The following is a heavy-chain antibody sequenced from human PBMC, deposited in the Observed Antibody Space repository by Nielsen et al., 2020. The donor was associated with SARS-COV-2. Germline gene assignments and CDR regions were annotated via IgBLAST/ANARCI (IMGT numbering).Heavy chain of an antibody. CDR2: IYYSGST. J-gene: IGHJ6*02. V-gene: IGHV4-39*01. D-gene: IGHD6-19*01. CDR1: GGSFSGYY. CDR3: ARQPISSGWYSGWYYGMDV. Sequence: SETLSLTCAVYGGSFSGYYWGWIRQPPGKGLEWNGSIYYSGSTYYNPSLKSRVTISVDTSKNQFSLKLSSVTAADTAVYYCARQPISSGWYSGWYYGMDVWGQGTTVTVSS.